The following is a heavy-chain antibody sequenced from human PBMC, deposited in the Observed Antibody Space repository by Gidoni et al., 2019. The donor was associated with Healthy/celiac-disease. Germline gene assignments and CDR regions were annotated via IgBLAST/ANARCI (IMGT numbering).Heavy chain of an antibody. Sequence: RLQLRGAGLAKPSATLSLTCAVYGGSSSGYYWSWLRQPPVQGLEWIGEINHSGSTNYNPSLKSRVTISVDTSKNQFSLKLSSVTAADTAVYYWAKGILWFGEYGMDVWGQGTTVTVSS. CDR1: GGSSSGYY. J-gene: IGHJ6*02. CDR3: AKGILWFGEYGMDV. V-gene: IGHV4-34*01. CDR2: INHSGST. D-gene: IGHD3-10*01.